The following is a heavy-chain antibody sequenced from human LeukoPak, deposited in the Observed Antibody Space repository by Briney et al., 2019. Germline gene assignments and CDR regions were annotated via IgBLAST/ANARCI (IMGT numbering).Heavy chain of an antibody. D-gene: IGHD2-21*02. CDR2: ISRSATII. J-gene: IGHJ1*01. Sequence: GGSLRLSCAASGFTFSPYGMNWVRQAPGKGLEWISYISRSATIIHYADSVKGRFTIPRDDAKNSLYLQMNSLRAEDTAVYYCARDPCGADCHDEYFQYWGQGTLVTVSS. V-gene: IGHV3-48*01. CDR1: GFTFSPYG. CDR3: ARDPCGADCHDEYFQY.